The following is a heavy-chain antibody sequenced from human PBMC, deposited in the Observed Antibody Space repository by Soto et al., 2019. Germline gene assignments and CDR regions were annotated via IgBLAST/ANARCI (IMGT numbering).Heavy chain of an antibody. J-gene: IGHJ6*02. CDR3: ARGIVAAAGHYYYYYGMDV. V-gene: IGHV4-34*01. CDR2: INHSGST. CDR1: GGSFSGYY. Sequence: SETLSLTCAVYGGSFSGYYWSWIRQPPGKGLEWIGEINHSGSTNYNPSLESRVTISVDTSKNQFSLKLSSVTAADTAVYYCARGIVAAAGHYYYYYGMDVWGQGTTVPVSS. D-gene: IGHD6-13*01.